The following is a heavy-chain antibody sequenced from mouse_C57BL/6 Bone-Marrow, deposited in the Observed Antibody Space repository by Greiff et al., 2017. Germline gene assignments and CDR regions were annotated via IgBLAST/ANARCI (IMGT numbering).Heavy chain of an antibody. CDR3: ARYSLWFAY. CDR2: IDPSDSYT. Sequence: QVQLQQPGAELVRPGTSVKLSCKASGYTFTSYWMHWVKQRPGQGLEWIGVIDPSDSYTNYNQKFKGKATLSVDTSSSTAYMQLSSLTSEDSAVYYCARYSLWFAYWGQGTLVTVSA. CDR1: GYTFTSYW. J-gene: IGHJ3*01. V-gene: IGHV1-59*01. D-gene: IGHD6-1*01.